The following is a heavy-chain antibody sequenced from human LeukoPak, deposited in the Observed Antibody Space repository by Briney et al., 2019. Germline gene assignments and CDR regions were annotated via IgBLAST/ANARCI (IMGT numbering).Heavy chain of an antibody. CDR3: ARGLYSSSWYATFDY. J-gene: IGHJ4*02. D-gene: IGHD6-13*01. V-gene: IGHV3-48*03. CDR2: ISSSGSTI. Sequence: GGSLRLSCAASGFTFSSYEMNWVRQAPGKGLEWVSYISSSGSTIYYADSVKGRFTISRDNAKNSLYLQMNSLRAEDTAVYYCARGLYSSSWYATFDYWGQGTLVTVSS. CDR1: GFTFSSYE.